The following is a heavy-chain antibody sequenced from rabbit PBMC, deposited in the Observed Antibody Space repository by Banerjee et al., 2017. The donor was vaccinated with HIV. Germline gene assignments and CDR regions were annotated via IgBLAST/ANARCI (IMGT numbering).Heavy chain of an antibody. J-gene: IGHJ4*01. V-gene: IGHV1S45*01. CDR2: IANGDGST. Sequence: QEQLEESGGDLVKPEGSLTLTCTASGFSFNNNYVMCWVRQAPGKGLEWIGCIANGDGSTYYASWAKGRFTISKASSTTVTLQMTSLTAADTATYFCARAGYDAWVFVPYFDLWGPGTLVTVS. CDR3: ARAGYDAWVFVPYFDL. CDR1: GFSFNNNYV. D-gene: IGHD6-1*01.